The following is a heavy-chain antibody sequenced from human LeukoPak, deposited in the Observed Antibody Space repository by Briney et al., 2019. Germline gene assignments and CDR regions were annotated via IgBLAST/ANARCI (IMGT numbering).Heavy chain of an antibody. CDR3: ARENYGDYGFDY. CDR1: GYTVTSYD. CDR2: MNPNSGNT. Sequence: ASVKVSCKASGYTVTSYDINWVRQATGQGLEWMGWMNPNSGNTGYAQKFQGRVTMTRNTSISTAYMELSSLRSEDTAVYYCARENYGDYGFDYWGQGTLVTVSS. D-gene: IGHD4-17*01. V-gene: IGHV1-8*01. J-gene: IGHJ4*02.